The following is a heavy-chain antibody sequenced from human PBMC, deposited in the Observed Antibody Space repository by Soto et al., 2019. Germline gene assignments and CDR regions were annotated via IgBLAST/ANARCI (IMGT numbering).Heavy chain of an antibody. CDR3: TRRRAAGSNGYYFDY. J-gene: IGHJ4*02. D-gene: IGHD4-4*01. CDR2: IRSKANSYAT. CDR1: GFTFSGSA. V-gene: IGHV3-73*01. Sequence: EVQLVESGGGLVQPGGSLKLSCAASGFTFSGSAMHWVRQASGKGLEWVGRIRSKANSYATAYAASVKGRFTISRDDSKNTAYLQMNSLKTEDTAVYYCTRRRAAGSNGYYFDYWGQGTLVTVSS.